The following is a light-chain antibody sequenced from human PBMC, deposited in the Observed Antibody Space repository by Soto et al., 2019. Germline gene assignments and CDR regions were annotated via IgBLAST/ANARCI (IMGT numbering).Light chain of an antibody. Sequence: QSVLTQPPSASGSPGQSVTISCTGTSSDVGGYDYVSWYQQRPGKAPKLLIREVTKRPSGVPDRFSGSKSGNTASLTVSGLQAEDEADYYCQSYDNILSGPLFGGGTKVTVL. V-gene: IGLV2-8*01. CDR1: SSDVGGYDY. CDR3: QSYDNILSGPL. CDR2: EVT. J-gene: IGLJ3*02.